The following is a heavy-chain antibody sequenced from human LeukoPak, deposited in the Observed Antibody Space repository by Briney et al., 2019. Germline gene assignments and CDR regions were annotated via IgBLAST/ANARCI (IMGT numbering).Heavy chain of an antibody. CDR1: GFTFSNAW. V-gene: IGHV3-15*01. CDR2: IKSKTDGGTT. D-gene: IGHD6-13*01. J-gene: IGHJ4*02. Sequence: TGGSLRLSCAASGFTFSNAWMSWVRQAPGKGLEWVGRIKSKTDGGTTDYAAPVKGRFTISRDDSKNTLYLQMNSLKTEDKAVYYCTTDWGIAAARAHFDYWGQGTLVTVSS. CDR3: TTDWGIAAARAHFDY.